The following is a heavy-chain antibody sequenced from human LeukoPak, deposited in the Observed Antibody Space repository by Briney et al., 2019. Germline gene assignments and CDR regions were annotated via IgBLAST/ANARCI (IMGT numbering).Heavy chain of an antibody. Sequence: ASVKVSCTASGFTFTISAVQWVRQARGQRLEWIGWIVVGSGNTNYAQKFQERVTITRDMSTSTAYMELSSLRSEDTAVYYCAADSKYYYDSSGYGFDYWGQGTLVTVSS. CDR2: IVVGSGNT. J-gene: IGHJ4*02. V-gene: IGHV1-58*01. CDR1: GFTFTISA. CDR3: AADSKYYYDSSGYGFDY. D-gene: IGHD3-22*01.